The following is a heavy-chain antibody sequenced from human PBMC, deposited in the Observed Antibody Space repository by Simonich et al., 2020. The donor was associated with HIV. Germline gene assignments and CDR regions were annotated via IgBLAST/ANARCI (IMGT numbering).Heavy chain of an antibody. V-gene: IGHV3-33*01. D-gene: IGHD2-21*01. CDR2: IWYDGSNK. CDR1: GFTFSSYG. CDR3: ARGRIAVIGGFDY. J-gene: IGHJ4*02. Sequence: QVQLVESGGGVVQPGRSLRLSCAASGFTFSSYGMHWVRQAPGKGLDWVALIWYDGSNKYYGDSVNGRFTNSRDKSKNKLYLQMNSLRAEDTAVYYCARGRIAVIGGFDYWGQGTLVTVSS.